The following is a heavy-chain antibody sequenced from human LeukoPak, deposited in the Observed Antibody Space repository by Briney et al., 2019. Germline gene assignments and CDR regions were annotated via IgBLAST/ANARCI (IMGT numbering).Heavy chain of an antibody. Sequence: GGSLRLSCAASGFTFGDYYMSWIRQAPGKGLEWVSYISSSGSTIYYADSVKGRFTISRDNAKNSLYLQMNSLRAEGTAVYYCARDGRGYYYHSLDYWGQGTLVTVSS. CDR2: ISSSGSTI. D-gene: IGHD3-22*01. V-gene: IGHV3-11*01. J-gene: IGHJ4*02. CDR1: GFTFGDYY. CDR3: ARDGRGYYYHSLDY.